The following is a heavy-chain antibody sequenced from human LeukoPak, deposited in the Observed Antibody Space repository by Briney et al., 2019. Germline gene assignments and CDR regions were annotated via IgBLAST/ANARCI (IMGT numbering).Heavy chain of an antibody. CDR1: GFTFTRYR. J-gene: IGHJ4*02. CDR2: IKQDGSER. Sequence: GGSLRLSCAASGFTFTRYRMTRVRQAPGKGLEWVANIKQDGSERYYVDSVDGRFTISRDNAKNSLFLQMNSLRDDDTAVYYCARSESTMTTWSMDYWGQGALVMVSS. V-gene: IGHV3-7*01. CDR3: ARSESTMTTWSMDY. D-gene: IGHD4-17*01.